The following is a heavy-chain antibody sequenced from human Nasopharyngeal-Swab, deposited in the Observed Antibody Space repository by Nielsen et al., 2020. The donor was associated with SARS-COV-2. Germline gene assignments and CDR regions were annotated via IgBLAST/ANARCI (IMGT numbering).Heavy chain of an antibody. D-gene: IGHD3-3*01. J-gene: IGHJ6*02. CDR2: IYYSGST. CDR1: GGSISSYY. Sequence: SETLSLTCTVSGGSISSYYWSWIRQPPGKGLEWIGYIYYSGSTNYNPSLKSRVTISVDTSKNQFSLKLSSVTAADTAVYYCARGSYYDFWSGYPIYYYYYGMDVWGQGTTVTVSS. CDR3: ARGSYYDFWSGYPIYYYYYGMDV. V-gene: IGHV4-59*01.